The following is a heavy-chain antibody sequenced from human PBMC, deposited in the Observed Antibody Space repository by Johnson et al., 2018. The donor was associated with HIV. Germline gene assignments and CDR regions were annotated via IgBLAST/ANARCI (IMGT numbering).Heavy chain of an antibody. Sequence: HVQRVESGGSVVQPGRPLRLSCVASGFTFSDSAVHWVRQAPRKRLEWVAVISYDGRNKYYADSVKARFTISQDNSKNTLYLQMNSLRADDTAVYYCAKDLRVFDWFNAYDAFDIWGQGTMVTVSS. CDR2: ISYDGRNK. J-gene: IGHJ3*02. CDR1: GFTFSDSA. D-gene: IGHD3-9*01. V-gene: IGHV3-30*04. CDR3: AKDLRVFDWFNAYDAFDI.